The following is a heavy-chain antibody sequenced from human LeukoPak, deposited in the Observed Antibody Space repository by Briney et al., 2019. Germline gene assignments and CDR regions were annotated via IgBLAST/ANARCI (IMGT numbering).Heavy chain of an antibody. V-gene: IGHV3-30*04. D-gene: IGHD4-17*01. Sequence: PGRSLRLSCAASGFTFSNYGVHWVRQAPGKGLEWVALISYDGSTKYNVDSVEGRFSISRDNSKNTLHLQMNNLRAEDTALYYCARDDYGFDPWGQGTLVTVSS. CDR1: GFTFSNYG. CDR2: ISYDGSTK. J-gene: IGHJ5*02. CDR3: ARDDYGFDP.